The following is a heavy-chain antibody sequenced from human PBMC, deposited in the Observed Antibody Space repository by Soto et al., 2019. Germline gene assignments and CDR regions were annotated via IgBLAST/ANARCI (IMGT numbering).Heavy chain of an antibody. CDR1: GFTFSSFA. D-gene: IGHD1-26*01. CDR2: VSGSGGNT. Sequence: VQLLESGGGLVQPGGSLRLSCAASGFTFSSFAMNWVRQAPGKGLEWVSGVSGSGGNTYYADSVKGRFTISRDKAKSTLDLQMNSLRAEDTAVYYCAKENSGSYSGGADYWGQGTLVTVSS. V-gene: IGHV3-23*01. J-gene: IGHJ4*02. CDR3: AKENSGSYSGGADY.